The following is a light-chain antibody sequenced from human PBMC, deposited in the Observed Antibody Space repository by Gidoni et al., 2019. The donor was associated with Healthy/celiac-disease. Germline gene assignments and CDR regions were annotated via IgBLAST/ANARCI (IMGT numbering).Light chain of an antibody. CDR2: TAS. CDR1: QSISSY. Sequence: DIQMTQSPSSLSASVGDRVTITCRASQSISSYINWYQQKPGKAPKLLIYTASSLKSGVPSRFSGSGSGTDFTLTIRRLQPEDFETDYCQQSYSTPMYTFGQGTKLEIK. CDR3: QQSYSTPMYT. V-gene: IGKV1-39*01. J-gene: IGKJ2*01.